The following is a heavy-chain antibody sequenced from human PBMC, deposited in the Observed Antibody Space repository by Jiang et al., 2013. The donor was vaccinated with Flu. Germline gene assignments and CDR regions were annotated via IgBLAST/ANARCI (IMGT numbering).Heavy chain of an antibody. CDR1: GGSISSYY. J-gene: IGHJ6*02. Sequence: LLKPSETLSLTCTVSGGSISSYYWSWIRQPPGKGLEWIGYIYYSGSTNYNPSLKSRVTISVDTSKNQFSLKLSSVTAADTAVYYCARHRSYYYDSSGDMDVWGQGTTVTVSS. CDR2: IYYSGST. CDR3: ARHRSYYYDSSGDMDV. V-gene: IGHV4-59*01. D-gene: IGHD3-22*01.